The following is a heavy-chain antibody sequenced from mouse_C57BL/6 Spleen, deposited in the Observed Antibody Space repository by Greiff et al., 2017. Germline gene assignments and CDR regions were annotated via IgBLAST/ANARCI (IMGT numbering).Heavy chain of an antibody. Sequence: QVQLQQSGAELVKPGASVKISCKASGYAFSSYWMNWVKQRPGKGLEWIGQIYPGDGDTNYNGKFKGKATLTADKSSSAAYMQLSSLTSEDSAVYFCARSIYYGSSYYYAMDYWGQGTSVTVSS. J-gene: IGHJ4*01. CDR2: IYPGDGDT. V-gene: IGHV1-80*01. CDR3: ARSIYYGSSYYYAMDY. CDR1: GYAFSSYW. D-gene: IGHD1-1*01.